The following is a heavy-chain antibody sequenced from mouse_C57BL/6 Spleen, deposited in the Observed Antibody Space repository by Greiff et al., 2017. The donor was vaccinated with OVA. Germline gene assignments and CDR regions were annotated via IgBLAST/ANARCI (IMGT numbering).Heavy chain of an antibody. CDR3: ARTGDYYAMDY. D-gene: IGHD4-1*01. CDR2: TLYSGIT. J-gene: IGHJ4*01. V-gene: IGHV3-3*01. CDR1: GFSINSDCY. Sequence: EVKLMESGPSLVRPSQTLPLTCTATGFSINSDCYWILIRQLPGNKLEYIGYTLYSGITYYNPSFESRTYITRDTSKNQFSLKLSSVTTEDTAAYYCARTGDYYAMDYWGQGTSVTVSS.